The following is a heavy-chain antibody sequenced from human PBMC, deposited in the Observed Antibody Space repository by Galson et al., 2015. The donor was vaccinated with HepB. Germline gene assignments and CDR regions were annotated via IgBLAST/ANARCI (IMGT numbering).Heavy chain of an antibody. CDR2: ISGSGGST. J-gene: IGHJ4*02. CDR1: GFTFSSYA. V-gene: IGHV3-23*01. Sequence: SLRLSCAASGFTFSSYAMSWVRQAPGKGLEWVSAISGSGGSTYYADSVKGRFTISRDNSKNTLYLQMNSLRAEDTAVYYCAKEEQATIFGVVTSTYDYWGQGTLVTVSS. CDR3: AKEEQATIFGVVTSTYDY. D-gene: IGHD3-3*01.